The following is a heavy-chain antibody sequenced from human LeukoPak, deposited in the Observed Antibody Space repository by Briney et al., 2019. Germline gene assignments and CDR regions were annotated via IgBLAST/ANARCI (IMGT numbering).Heavy chain of an antibody. CDR3: ARGNNESSGSFDY. CDR2: ISYDGSNK. V-gene: IGHV3-33*01. Sequence: GGSLRLSCAASGLTFSSFGMHWVRQAPSKGLEWVALISYDGSNKYYADSVKGRFTISRDNSKNTLYLQMNSLRAEDTAVYYCARGNNESSGSFDYWGQGTLVTVSS. J-gene: IGHJ4*02. CDR1: GLTFSSFG. D-gene: IGHD3-22*01.